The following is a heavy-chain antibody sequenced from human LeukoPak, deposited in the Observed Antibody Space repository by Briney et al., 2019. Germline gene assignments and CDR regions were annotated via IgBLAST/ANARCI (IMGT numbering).Heavy chain of an antibody. CDR1: GFTFDDYG. D-gene: IGHD6-19*01. V-gene: IGHV3-20*04. Sequence: GGSLRLSCAASGFTFDDYGMSWVRHAPGKGLEWVSGINWNGGSTGYADSVKGRFTISRDNAKNSLYLQMNSLRAEDTALYYCARDTGGSSGWYHYYYMDVWGKGTTVTVSS. CDR2: INWNGGST. J-gene: IGHJ6*03. CDR3: ARDTGGSSGWYHYYYMDV.